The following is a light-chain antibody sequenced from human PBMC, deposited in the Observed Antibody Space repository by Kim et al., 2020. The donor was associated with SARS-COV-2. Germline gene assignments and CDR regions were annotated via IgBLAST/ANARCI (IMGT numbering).Light chain of an antibody. CDR2: EVS. Sequence: GQSVTISCTGTSSDVGSYNRVSWYQQPPDTTPKVMIYEVSNRPSGVPDRFSGSKSGNTASLTISGLQTEDEADYYCSSYTSARTVVFGGGTKLTVL. CDR1: SSDVGSYNR. V-gene: IGLV2-18*02. J-gene: IGLJ2*01. CDR3: SSYTSARTVV.